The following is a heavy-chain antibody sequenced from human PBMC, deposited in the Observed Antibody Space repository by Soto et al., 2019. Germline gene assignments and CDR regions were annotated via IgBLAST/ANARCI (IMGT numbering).Heavy chain of an antibody. CDR3: ARESLVSFYYYGMDV. Sequence: GGSLRLSCAASGFTFSSYAMHWVRQAPGKGLVWVAVISYDGSNKYYADSVKGRFTISRDNSKNTLYLQMNSLRAEDTAVYYCARESLVSFYYYGMDVWGQGTTVTVSS. CDR2: ISYDGSNK. D-gene: IGHD6-6*01. J-gene: IGHJ6*02. CDR1: GFTFSSYA. V-gene: IGHV3-30-3*01.